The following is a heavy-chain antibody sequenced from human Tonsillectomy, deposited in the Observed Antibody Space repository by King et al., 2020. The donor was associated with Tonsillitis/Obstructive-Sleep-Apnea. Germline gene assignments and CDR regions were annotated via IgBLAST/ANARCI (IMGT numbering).Heavy chain of an antibody. CDR3: ARVVYETNSHKFDY. CDR1: ALTFNDDA. D-gene: IGHD2-8*02. V-gene: IGHV3-23*01. Sequence: VQLLESGGGLVQPGGCLRLSCAASALTFNDDAMTWGRQDPGKGLEWVSGIMDSGYYIYYADAVKGRFTISRDNDKNTLSLQMNSLRAEDTAVYYCARVVYETNSHKFDYWGQGTLVTVSS. J-gene: IGHJ4*02. CDR2: IMDSGYYI.